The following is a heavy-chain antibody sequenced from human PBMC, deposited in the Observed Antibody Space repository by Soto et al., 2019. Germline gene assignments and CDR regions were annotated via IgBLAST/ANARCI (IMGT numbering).Heavy chain of an antibody. Sequence: QVQLQESGPGLVKPSETLSLTCTVSGASISSGDYYWSGIRQSPGKGLKWNGYIFHSGETYYIPTIESRPAIAIAESKNQFSVNMNAVIAEKTAVCCCDRLYYFLGDFNVWSLGTVVTVSS. V-gene: IGHV4-30-4*08. D-gene: IGHD2-8*01. J-gene: IGHJ3*01. CDR3: DRLYYFLGDFNV. CDR2: IFHSGET. CDR1: GASISSGDYY.